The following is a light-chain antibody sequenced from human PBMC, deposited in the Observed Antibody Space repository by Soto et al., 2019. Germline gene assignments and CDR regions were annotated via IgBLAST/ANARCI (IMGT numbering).Light chain of an antibody. CDR3: QQYNAYPFS. V-gene: IGKV3-15*01. Sequence: EIVMTQSPATLSVSPGERATLSCRASQSVSSNLAWYQQKPGQAPRLLIYGASTRATGIPARFSGSGSGTDFTLTISSLQSEDFAVYYCQQYNAYPFSFGPGTKVDI. J-gene: IGKJ3*01. CDR1: QSVSSN. CDR2: GAS.